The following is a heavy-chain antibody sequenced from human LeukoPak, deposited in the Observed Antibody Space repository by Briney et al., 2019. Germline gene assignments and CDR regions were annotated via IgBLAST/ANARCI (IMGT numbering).Heavy chain of an antibody. CDR1: GFTFSSYA. D-gene: IGHD3-10*01. CDR3: AKDREYQLLGYYYGSGSYFTALDY. CDR2: ISGSGGST. J-gene: IGHJ4*02. Sequence: PVGSLRLSCAASGFTFSSYAMSWVREAPGKGLEWVSAISGSGGSTYYADSVKGRFTISRDNSKNTLYLQMNSLRAEDTAVYYCAKDREYQLLGYYYGSGSYFTALDYWGQGTLVTVSS. V-gene: IGHV3-23*01.